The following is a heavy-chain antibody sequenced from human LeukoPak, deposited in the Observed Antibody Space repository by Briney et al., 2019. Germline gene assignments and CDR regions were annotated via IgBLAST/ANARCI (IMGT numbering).Heavy chain of an antibody. CDR1: GFALSSYD. J-gene: IGHJ4*02. Sequence: GGSLRLSCAASGFALSSYDMSWVRQAPGQGLEWVSATSSSDAGTYHAETVRGRFTISRDNSKNTLYLQMNSLRADDAAVYYFATNYFDGWGQGTLVSVSS. D-gene: IGHD2-8*01. V-gene: IGHV3-23*01. CDR2: TSSSDAGT. CDR3: ATNYFDG.